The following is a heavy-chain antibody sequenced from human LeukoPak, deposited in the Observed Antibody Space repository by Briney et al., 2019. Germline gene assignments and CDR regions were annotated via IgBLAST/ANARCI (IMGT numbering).Heavy chain of an antibody. Sequence: ASVKVSYTASGYTFTIYFMHWVRQAPGQGLEWMGVVNPSSGSTTYSQKFQGRVTMTRDTSTSTVYMDLSSLRSEDTAVYYCARAVGPRGGNWFDPWGQGTLVTGSS. D-gene: IGHD1-26*01. CDR1: GYTFTIYF. V-gene: IGHV1-46*01. CDR3: ARAVGPRGGNWFDP. CDR2: VNPSSGST. J-gene: IGHJ5*02.